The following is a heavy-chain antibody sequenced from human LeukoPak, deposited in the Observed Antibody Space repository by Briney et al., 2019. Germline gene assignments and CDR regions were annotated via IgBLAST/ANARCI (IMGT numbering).Heavy chain of an antibody. CDR1: GGSFSGYY. J-gene: IGHJ5*02. D-gene: IGHD6-13*01. Sequence: KPSETLSLTCAAYGGSFSGYYWSWLRQPPGKGLEWIGEINHSGSTNCNPSLKSRVTISVDTSKNQFSLKLSSVTAADTAVYYCASSSSSWYRNWFDPWGQGTLVTVSS. CDR3: ASSSSSWYRNWFDP. CDR2: INHSGST. V-gene: IGHV4-34*01.